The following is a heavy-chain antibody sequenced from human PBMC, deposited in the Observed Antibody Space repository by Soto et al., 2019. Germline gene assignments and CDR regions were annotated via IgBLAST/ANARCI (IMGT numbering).Heavy chain of an antibody. CDR3: ARDGSSGYYYGY. Sequence: ASVKVSCKASGYTFTNFGISWVRQAPGQGLEWMGWISAYNGNTNYAQKFQGRVTITADKSTSTAYMELSSLRSEDTAVYYCARDGSSGYYYGYWGQGTLVTVSS. J-gene: IGHJ4*02. CDR1: GYTFTNFG. D-gene: IGHD3-22*01. CDR2: ISAYNGNT. V-gene: IGHV1-18*01.